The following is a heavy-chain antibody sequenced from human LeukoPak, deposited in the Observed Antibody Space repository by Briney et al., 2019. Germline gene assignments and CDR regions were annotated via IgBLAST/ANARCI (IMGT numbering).Heavy chain of an antibody. CDR2: MNPNSGNT. D-gene: IGHD3-3*02. CDR1: GYTFTSYD. Sequence: GASVKVSCNASGYTFTSYDINWVRQATGQGLEWMGWMNPNSGNTGYAQKFQGRVTITRNTSISTAYMELSSLRSEDTAVYYCARVAASHFWSGYYGEYYFDYWGQGTLVTVSS. V-gene: IGHV1-8*01. CDR3: ARVAASHFWSGYYGEYYFDY. J-gene: IGHJ4*02.